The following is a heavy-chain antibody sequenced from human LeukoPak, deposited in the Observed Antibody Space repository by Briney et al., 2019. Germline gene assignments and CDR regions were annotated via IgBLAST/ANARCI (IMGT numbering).Heavy chain of an antibody. CDR2: IYYNGDT. CDR1: GGSISNSLYY. D-gene: IGHD5-18*01. J-gene: IGHJ4*02. Sequence: SETLSLTCTVSGGSISNSLYYWSWIRQPPGKGLEWIGYIYYNGDTNYNPSLKSRVIISIDTSSNQFSLRLNSMTAADTAVYYCARVLRAASWRSYDYWGQGSLVTVSS. V-gene: IGHV4-61*01. CDR3: ARVLRAASWRSYDY.